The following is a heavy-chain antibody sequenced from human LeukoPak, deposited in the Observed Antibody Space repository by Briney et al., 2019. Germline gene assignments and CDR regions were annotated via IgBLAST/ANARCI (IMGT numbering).Heavy chain of an antibody. V-gene: IGHV3-11*01. J-gene: IGHJ3*02. CDR3: AKDLAGYSSGWYSTDAFDI. CDR2: ISSTGATI. Sequence: PGGSLRLSCAASRFTFSGYYMSWVRQAAGKGLEWISYISSTGATIHYADSVKGRFTVSRDNANSSLYLQLNSLRAEDTAVYYCAKDLAGYSSGWYSTDAFDIWGQGTMVTVSS. D-gene: IGHD6-19*01. CDR1: RFTFSGYY.